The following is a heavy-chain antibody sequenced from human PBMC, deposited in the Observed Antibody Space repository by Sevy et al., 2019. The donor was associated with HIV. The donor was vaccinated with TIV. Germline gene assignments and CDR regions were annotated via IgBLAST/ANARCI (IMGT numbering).Heavy chain of an antibody. CDR3: AKDKLLDAFDI. CDR1: GYTFSDNY. V-gene: IGHV1-2*06. J-gene: IGHJ3*02. Sequence: ASVKVSCKASGYTFSDNYMHRVRQAPGQGLEWVGRINPRTGDTKYAQKFQGRVTVTRDTSISTAYMELSRLTSDDTAIYYCAKDKLLDAFDIWGQGTRVTVSS. D-gene: IGHD2-15*01. CDR2: INPRTGDT.